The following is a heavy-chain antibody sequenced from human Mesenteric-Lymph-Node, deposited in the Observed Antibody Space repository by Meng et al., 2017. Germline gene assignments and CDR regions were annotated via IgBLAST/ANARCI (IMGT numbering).Heavy chain of an antibody. J-gene: IGHJ4*02. CDR3: AKNTSSWYSS. D-gene: IGHD6-13*01. CDR1: GFIFSDYA. CDR2: ISGSGVAT. Sequence: DVQRLESGGNLGQPGGSLRLSCAASGFIFSDYAMSWVRQAPGKGLEWVSAISGSGVATYYADSVKGRFTISRDNSKNTLYLKMNTLRGKDTALYYCAKNTSSWYSSWGQGALVTVSS. V-gene: IGHV3-23*01.